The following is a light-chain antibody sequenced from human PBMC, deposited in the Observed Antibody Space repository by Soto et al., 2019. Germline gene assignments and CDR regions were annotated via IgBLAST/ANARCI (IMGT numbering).Light chain of an antibody. J-gene: IGKJ2*01. CDR3: QQYGNPPPNA. V-gene: IGKV3-20*01. Sequence: DIVFTHPPRTLSLSPGERATLSCRASQSVSSSYLAWYQQKPGQAPRVLIHGASSRATGIPDRFSGSGSGTDFTLTISRLEPEDFAVYFCQQYGNPPPNAFGQGTK. CDR1: QSVSSSY. CDR2: GAS.